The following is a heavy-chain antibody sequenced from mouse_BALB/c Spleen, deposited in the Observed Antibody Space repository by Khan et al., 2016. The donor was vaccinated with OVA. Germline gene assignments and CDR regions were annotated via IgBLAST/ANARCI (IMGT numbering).Heavy chain of an antibody. CDR2: SAPGSGSS. Sequence: DLVKPGASVNLSCKASGYTFTSFWINWIKQRAGQGLEWIGRSAPGSGSSSYNELFKVKATLTVDTSSSTAYIQLSSLSSADSAVYFCARSNSSGSSLYAMDYWGQGTSVTVSS. CDR3: ARSNSSGSSLYAMDY. V-gene: IGHV1S41*01. J-gene: IGHJ4*01. D-gene: IGHD1-1*01. CDR1: GYTFTSFW.